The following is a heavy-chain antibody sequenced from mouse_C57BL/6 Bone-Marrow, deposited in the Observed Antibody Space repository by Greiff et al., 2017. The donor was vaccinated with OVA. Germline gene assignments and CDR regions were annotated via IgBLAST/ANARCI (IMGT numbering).Heavy chain of an antibody. J-gene: IGHJ3*01. CDR2: IYPGNGDT. CDR1: GYTFTSYW. CDR3: TIYSNYEFAY. V-gene: IGHV1-5*01. D-gene: IGHD2-5*01. Sequence: VQLQQSGTELARPGASVKMSCKTSGYTFTSYWMHWVKQRPGQGLEWIGAIYPGNGDTSYNQKFKGKATLTAVTSTSTAYIELSSLTTEDSAVYYCTIYSNYEFAYWGQGTLVTVSA.